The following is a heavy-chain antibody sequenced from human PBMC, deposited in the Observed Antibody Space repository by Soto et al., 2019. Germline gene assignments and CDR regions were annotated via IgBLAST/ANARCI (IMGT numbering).Heavy chain of an antibody. Sequence: SETLSLTCTVSTDSLRSSTYYWGWIRQPPGKGLEWIATIYYRGNTYYNPSLKSRVTMSIDTSKNQFSLNLSSMTAADTAVYYCARFEVDSALDVWGQGTMVTVSS. CDR1: TDSLRSSTYY. D-gene: IGHD3-22*01. CDR3: ARFEVDSALDV. CDR2: IYYRGNT. V-gene: IGHV4-39*01. J-gene: IGHJ3*01.